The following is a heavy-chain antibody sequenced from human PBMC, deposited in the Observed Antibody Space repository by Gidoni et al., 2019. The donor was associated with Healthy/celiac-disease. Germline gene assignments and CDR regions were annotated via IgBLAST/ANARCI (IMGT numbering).Heavy chain of an antibody. V-gene: IGHV4-30-4*01. CDR3: ARGGGDSGGDAFDI. D-gene: IGHD4-17*01. CDR2: IYYSGSP. Sequence: QVQLQESGPGLVKPSQTLSLPCPVSGGSISRGDYYWSWFRQPPGKGLEWIGYIYYSGSPYYNPSLKSRVTISVDTSKNQFSLKLSSVTAADTAVYYCARGGGDSGGDAFDIWGQGTMVTVSS. CDR1: GGSISRGDYY. J-gene: IGHJ3*02.